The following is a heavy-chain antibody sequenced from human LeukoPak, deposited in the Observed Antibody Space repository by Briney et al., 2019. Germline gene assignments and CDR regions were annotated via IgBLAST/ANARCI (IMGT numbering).Heavy chain of an antibody. CDR2: IWYDGSNK. V-gene: IGHV3-33*08. CDR1: GFTFSSYA. CDR3: ARDLGGFDY. J-gene: IGHJ4*02. Sequence: GGSLRLSCAASGFTFSSYAMSWVRQAPGKGLEWVAVIWYDGSNKYYADSVKGRFTISRDNSKNTLYLQMNSLRAEDTAVYYCARDLGGFDYWGQGTLVTVSS. D-gene: IGHD3-16*01.